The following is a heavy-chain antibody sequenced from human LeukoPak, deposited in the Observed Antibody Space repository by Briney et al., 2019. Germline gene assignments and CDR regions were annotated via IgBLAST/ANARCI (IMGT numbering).Heavy chain of an antibody. CDR2: IYWNDDK. J-gene: IGHJ4*02. CDR1: GFSLSTSGVG. V-gene: IGHV2-5*01. D-gene: IGHD4-17*01. Sequence: SGPTLVNPTQTLTLTCTFSGFSLSTSGVGVGWIRQPPGKALEWLALIYWNDDKRYSPSLKSRLTITKDTSKNQVVLTVTNMDPVDTATYYCARSLQPVGCDYWGQGTLVTVSS. CDR3: ARSLQPVGCDY.